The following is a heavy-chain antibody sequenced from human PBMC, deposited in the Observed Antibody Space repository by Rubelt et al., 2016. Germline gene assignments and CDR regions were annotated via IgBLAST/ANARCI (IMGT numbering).Heavy chain of an antibody. CDR3: AKGLLAAAGKFYFDY. Sequence: GGSLRLSCAASEFIFSTSDMHWVRQTTGKRLEWVSSIGTAGDTHYADSVKGRFTISRDSSKNTLYLQMNSLRAEDTAVYYCAKGLLAAAGKFYFDYWGQGTLVTVSS. D-gene: IGHD6-13*01. CDR2: IGTAGDT. J-gene: IGHJ4*02. CDR1: EFIFSTSD. V-gene: IGHV3-13*01.